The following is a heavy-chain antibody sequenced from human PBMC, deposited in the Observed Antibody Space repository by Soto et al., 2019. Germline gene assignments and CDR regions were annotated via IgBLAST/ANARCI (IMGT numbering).Heavy chain of an antibody. CDR2: ITPVFGTA. D-gene: IGHD1-26*01. CDR1: GGTFSNFA. J-gene: IGHJ4*02. CDR3: ARNSERIRGSVFDY. V-gene: IGHV1-69*01. Sequence: QVQLVQSGAEVKKPGSSVKVSCKASGGTFSNFAFSWVRQAPGQGLEWMGGITPVFGTANHAQKFQGRVNITADEYTRTVYMELNSLRSDDTAVYYCARNSERIRGSVFDYWGQGSLVTVS.